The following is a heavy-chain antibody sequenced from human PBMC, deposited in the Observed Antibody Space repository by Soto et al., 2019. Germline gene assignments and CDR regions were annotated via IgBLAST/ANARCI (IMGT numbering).Heavy chain of an antibody. V-gene: IGHV3-30*18. CDR3: AKERTPPYYDFWSGFFYGMDV. Sequence: WGPLRLSCAASGFTITSYGMHWVRQNPGKGLEWVAVISYDGSNKYYADSVKGRFTSSRDNSKNTLYLQMNSLRAEDTAVYYCAKERTPPYYDFWSGFFYGMDVWGQGTTVTVSS. CDR2: ISYDGSNK. J-gene: IGHJ6*02. D-gene: IGHD3-3*01. CDR1: GFTITSYG.